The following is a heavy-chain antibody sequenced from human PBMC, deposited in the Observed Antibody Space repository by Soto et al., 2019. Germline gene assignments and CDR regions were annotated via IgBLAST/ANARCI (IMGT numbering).Heavy chain of an antibody. CDR1: GFTFSSYS. CDR2: ISSSSSYI. D-gene: IGHD6-13*01. Sequence: GGSLRLSCAASGFTFSSYSMNWVRQAPGKGLEWVSSISSSSSYIYYADSVKVRFTISRDNAKDSLYLQMNSLRAEDTAVYYCARDIGDSSSNDYWGQGTLVTVSS. V-gene: IGHV3-21*01. CDR3: ARDIGDSSSNDY. J-gene: IGHJ4*02.